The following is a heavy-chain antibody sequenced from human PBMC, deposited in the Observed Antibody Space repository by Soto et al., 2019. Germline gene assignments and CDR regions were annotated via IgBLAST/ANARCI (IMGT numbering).Heavy chain of an antibody. CDR1: GFTFSDYA. V-gene: IGHV3-23*01. J-gene: IGHJ4*02. Sequence: EAQLLESGGGLVQPGGSLRLSCAASGFTFSDYAMSWVRQAPGKGLEWVSAISASGGRTNYADSVKGRFTISRDNSKKTLQLQHNSLRVEDTGLYYCAKSGDSSAYYNQYFDYWGQGTPVTVSS. CDR2: ISASGGRT. CDR3: AKSGDSSAYYNQYFDY. D-gene: IGHD3-22*01.